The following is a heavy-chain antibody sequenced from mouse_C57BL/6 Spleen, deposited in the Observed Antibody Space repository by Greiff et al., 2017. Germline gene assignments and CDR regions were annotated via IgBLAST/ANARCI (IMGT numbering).Heavy chain of an antibody. CDR2: ISDGGSYT. CDR1: GFTFSSYA. D-gene: IGHD1-1*01. V-gene: IGHV5-4*01. CDR3: ARGDYYGSRYGYFDV. Sequence: EVHLVESGGGLVKPGGSLKLSCAASGFTFSSYAMSWVRQTPEKRLEWVATISDGGSYTYYPDNVKGRFTISRDNAKNTLYLQMSHLKSEDTAMYYCARGDYYGSRYGYFDVWGTGTTVTVSS. J-gene: IGHJ1*03.